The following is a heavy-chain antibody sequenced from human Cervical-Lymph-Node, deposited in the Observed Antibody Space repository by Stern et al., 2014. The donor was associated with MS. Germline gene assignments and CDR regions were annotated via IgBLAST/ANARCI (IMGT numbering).Heavy chain of an antibody. Sequence: QVTLRESGPTLVRPTQTLTLTCAFSGFSLSTSGLAVGWIRQPPGEALAWLTLIYWDDDERYRPSLRSRLTITKDTSKNQVVLTMTNMDPVDTGTYYCARARRDGYNVAFDFWGQGTFVAVSS. CDR3: ARARRDGYNVAFDF. CDR2: IYWDDDE. D-gene: IGHD5-24*01. CDR1: GFSLSTSGLA. V-gene: IGHV2-5*02. J-gene: IGHJ3*01.